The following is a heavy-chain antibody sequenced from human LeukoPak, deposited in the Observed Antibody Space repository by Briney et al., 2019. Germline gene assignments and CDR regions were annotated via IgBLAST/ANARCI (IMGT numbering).Heavy chain of an antibody. D-gene: IGHD2/OR15-2a*01. J-gene: IGHJ5*02. V-gene: IGHV3-7*01. Sequence: GGSLRLSCAASGFAFSSYWMSWVRQAPGKGLEWVANIKQGGSEKYYVDSVKGRFTISRDNAKNPLYLQMNSLRAEDTAVYYCARDSDYFPNWFDPWGQGTLVTVSS. CDR1: GFAFSSYW. CDR2: IKQGGSEK. CDR3: ARDSDYFPNWFDP.